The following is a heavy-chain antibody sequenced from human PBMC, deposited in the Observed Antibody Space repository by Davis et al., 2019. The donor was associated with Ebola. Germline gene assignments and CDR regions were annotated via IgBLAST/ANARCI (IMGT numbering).Heavy chain of an antibody. CDR1: GCSCSLYS. J-gene: IGHJ4*02. D-gene: IGHD3-3*01. CDR2: ISSNGYTK. Sequence: GESLKISCVDPGCSCSLYSMNWVRLAPGKGLEWISYISSNGYTKHYADSAKGRFVISRDNAKKSVFLQMNSLRDDDTAVYYCARGASHFLKWSPAGEGHFDYWGQGTRVTVSS. V-gene: IGHV3-48*02. CDR3: ARGASHFLKWSPAGEGHFDY.